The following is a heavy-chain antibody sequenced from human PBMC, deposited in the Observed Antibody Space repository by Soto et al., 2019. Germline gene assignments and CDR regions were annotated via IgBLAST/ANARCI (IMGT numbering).Heavy chain of an antibody. D-gene: IGHD2-2*01. CDR2: IKQDGSEK. Sequence: GGSLRLSCAASGFTFSSYWMSWVRQAPGKGLEWVANIKQDGSEKYYVDSVKGRFTISRDNAKNSLYLQMNSLRAEDTAVYYCARDRGGAIVVVPAASSKHHDAFDIWGQGTMVTVSS. CDR3: ARDRGGAIVVVPAASSKHHDAFDI. J-gene: IGHJ3*02. V-gene: IGHV3-7*01. CDR1: GFTFSSYW.